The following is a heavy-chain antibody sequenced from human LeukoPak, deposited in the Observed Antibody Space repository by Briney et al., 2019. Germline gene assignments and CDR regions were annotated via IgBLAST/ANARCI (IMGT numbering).Heavy chain of an antibody. CDR3: ASAFDYDFWSGYDD. J-gene: IGHJ4*02. Sequence: PGGSLRLSCAASGFTFSSYSMNWVRQAPGKGLEWVSSISSSSSYIYYADSVKGRFTISRDNAKNSLCLQMNSLRAEDTAVYYCASAFDYDFWSGYDDWGQGTLVTVSS. CDR1: GFTFSSYS. V-gene: IGHV3-21*01. D-gene: IGHD3-3*01. CDR2: ISSSSSYI.